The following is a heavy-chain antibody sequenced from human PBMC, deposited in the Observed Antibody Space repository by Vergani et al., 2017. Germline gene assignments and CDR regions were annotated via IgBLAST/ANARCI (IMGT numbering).Heavy chain of an antibody. CDR1: GGTFSSYA. Sequence: QVQLVQSGAEVKKPGSSVKVSCKASGGTFSSYAISWVRQAPGQGLEWMGGIIPIFGTANYAQKFQGRVTITADASTSTAYMELSSLRSEDTAVYYCAGGYLGEMATIAPYYYYYMDVWGKGTTVTVSS. D-gene: IGHD5-24*01. CDR2: IIPIFGTA. J-gene: IGHJ6*03. CDR3: AGGYLGEMATIAPYYYYYMDV. V-gene: IGHV1-69*01.